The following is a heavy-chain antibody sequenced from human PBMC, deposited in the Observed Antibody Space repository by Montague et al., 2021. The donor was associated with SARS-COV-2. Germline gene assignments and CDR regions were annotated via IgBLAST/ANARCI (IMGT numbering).Heavy chain of an antibody. D-gene: IGHD3-10*01. Sequence: SLRLSCAASRLSFNGYAMHWVRQAPGKGLEWLTFISHDVSNHRYADSVNGRFTISRDNFKKTLYLQMDSMRSEDTAVYYCAREGYRIGSFYIDYWGQGTLVTVSS. CDR1: RLSFNGYA. V-gene: IGHV3-30*04. CDR2: ISHDVSNH. J-gene: IGHJ4*02. CDR3: AREGYRIGSFYIDY.